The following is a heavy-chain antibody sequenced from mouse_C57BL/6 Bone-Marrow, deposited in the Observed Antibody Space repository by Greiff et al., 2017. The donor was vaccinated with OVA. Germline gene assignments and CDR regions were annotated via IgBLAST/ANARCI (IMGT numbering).Heavy chain of an antibody. CDR3: ATPDYGSSYLAMDY. J-gene: IGHJ4*01. CDR1: GFSLTSYG. D-gene: IGHD1-1*01. Sequence: QVQLKESGPGLVAPSQSLSITCTVSGFSLTSYGVSWVRQPPGKGLEWLGVIWGDGSTNYHSALISRLSTSKDNSKSQVFLKLNRLQTDDTATYYCATPDYGSSYLAMDYWGQGTSVTVSS. CDR2: IWGDGST. V-gene: IGHV2-3*01.